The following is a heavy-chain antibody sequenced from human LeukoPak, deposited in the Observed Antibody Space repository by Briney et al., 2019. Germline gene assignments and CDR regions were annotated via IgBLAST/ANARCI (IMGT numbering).Heavy chain of an antibody. J-gene: IGHJ3*02. CDR2: IKPNSGGT. CDR1: GYTFTGYY. V-gene: IGHV1-2*02. D-gene: IGHD3-10*01. CDR3: ASLRGGFGELLVDI. Sequence: ASVKVSCKASGYTFTGYYMHWMRQAPGQGLEWMAWIKPNSGGTNYAQKFQGRVTMTRDTSISTAYMELSRLRSDDTAVYYCASLRGGFGELLVDIWGQGTMVTVSS.